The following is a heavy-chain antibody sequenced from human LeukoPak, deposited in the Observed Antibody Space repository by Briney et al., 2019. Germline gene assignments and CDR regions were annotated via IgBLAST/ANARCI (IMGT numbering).Heavy chain of an antibody. CDR3: ARDPTYYYDSSGYYYLDY. CDR2: IYTSGST. Sequence: TSQTLSLTCTVSGGSISSGSYYWSWIRQPAGKGLEYIGRIYTSGSTSYNPSLKSRVTMSVDTSKNQFSLKLSSVTAADTAVYYCARDPTYYYDSSGYYYLDYWGQGTLVTVSS. V-gene: IGHV4-61*02. D-gene: IGHD3-22*01. J-gene: IGHJ4*02. CDR1: GGSISSGSYY.